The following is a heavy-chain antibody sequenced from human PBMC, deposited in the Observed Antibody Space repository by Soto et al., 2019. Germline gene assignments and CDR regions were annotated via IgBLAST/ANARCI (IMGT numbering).Heavy chain of an antibody. CDR2: INHSGST. D-gene: IGHD2-2*01. CDR3: ARSGDCGGPNCYAGFGY. V-gene: IGHV4-34*01. J-gene: IGHJ4*02. CDR1: GGSFSGYY. Sequence: SETLSLTCAVYGGSFSGYYWSWIRQPPGKGLEWIGEINHSGSTNYNPSLKSRVTISVDTSKNQFSLKLSSVTAADTAVYYCARSGDCGGPNCYAGFGYWGQGTLVTVSS.